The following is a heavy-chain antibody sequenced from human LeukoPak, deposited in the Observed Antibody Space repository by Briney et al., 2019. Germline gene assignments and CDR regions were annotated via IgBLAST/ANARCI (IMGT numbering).Heavy chain of an antibody. CDR1: GYTFTSYG. D-gene: IGHD5-18*01. CDR3: ARVPRIRLRKKYNWFDP. Sequence: ASVKVSCKASGYTFTSYGISWVRQAPGQGLEWMGWISAYNGNTNYAQKLQGRVTMTTDTSTSTAYMELRSLRSDDTAVYYCARVPRIRLRKKYNWFDPWGQGTLVTVSS. J-gene: IGHJ5*02. V-gene: IGHV1-18*01. CDR2: ISAYNGNT.